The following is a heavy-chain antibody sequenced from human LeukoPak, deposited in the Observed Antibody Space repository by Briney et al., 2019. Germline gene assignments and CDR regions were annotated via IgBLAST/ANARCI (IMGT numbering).Heavy chain of an antibody. CDR1: GFMVSRNY. CDR2: MYTGGST. J-gene: IGHJ3*02. V-gene: IGHV3-53*01. CDR3: ARRISGASYAFDI. Sequence: GGSLRLSCAASGFMVSRNYMSWVRQAPGKGLEWVSVMYTGGSTYYADSVKGRFTISRGNSKNTLNLQMNSLRAEDTALYYCARRISGASYAFDIWGQGTMVTVSS.